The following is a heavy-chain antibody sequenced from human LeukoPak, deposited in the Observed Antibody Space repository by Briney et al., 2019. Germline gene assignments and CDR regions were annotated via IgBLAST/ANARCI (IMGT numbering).Heavy chain of an antibody. CDR2: IYYSGST. J-gene: IGHJ6*04. V-gene: IGHV4-59*01. Sequence: PSETLSLTCTVSGGSISSYYWSWIRQPPGKGLEWIGYIYYSGSTNYNPSLKSRVTISVDTSKNQFSLKLSSVTAADTAVYYCARDTYSSSWYNGMDVWGKGTAATVSS. D-gene: IGHD6-13*01. CDR1: GGSISSYY. CDR3: ARDTYSSSWYNGMDV.